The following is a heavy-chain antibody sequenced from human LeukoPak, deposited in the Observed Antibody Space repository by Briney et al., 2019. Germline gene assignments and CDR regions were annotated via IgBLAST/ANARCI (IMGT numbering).Heavy chain of an antibody. CDR1: GYTFTSYD. CDR3: ATQIRYYYDSSGYTFGY. J-gene: IGHJ4*02. D-gene: IGHD3-22*01. V-gene: IGHV1-8*03. Sequence: GASVKVSCKASGYTFTSYDINWVRQATGQGLEWMGWMNPNSGNTGYAQKFQGRVTITRNTSISTAYMELSSLRSEDTAVYYCATQIRYYYDSSGYTFGYWGQGTLVTVSS. CDR2: MNPNSGNT.